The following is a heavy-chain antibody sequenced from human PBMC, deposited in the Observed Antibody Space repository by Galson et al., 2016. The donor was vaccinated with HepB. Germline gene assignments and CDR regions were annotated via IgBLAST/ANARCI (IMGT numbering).Heavy chain of an antibody. CDR3: AGGVYSNEVSWPSAEF. Sequence: ETLSLTCAVSGGSISSSHWWTWARQPPGKGLEWIGEVYHSGSTSYNPSLKRRVTISVDKSKNQFSLKLTSVTAADTAIYYCAGGVYSNEVSWPSAEFWGQGTLVTVSS. CDR2: VYHSGST. CDR1: GGSISSSHW. D-gene: IGHD2/OR15-2a*01. J-gene: IGHJ4*02. V-gene: IGHV4-4*02.